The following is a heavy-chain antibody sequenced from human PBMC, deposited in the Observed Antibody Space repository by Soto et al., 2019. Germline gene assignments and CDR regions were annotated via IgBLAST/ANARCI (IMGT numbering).Heavy chain of an antibody. Sequence: GGSLRLSCAASGFTFSSYSMNWVRQAPGKGLEWVSSISSSSSYIYYADSVKGRFTISRDNAKNSLYLQMSTLRAEDTAVYYCARDLGGDYGIYYYYGMDVWGQGTTVTVS. J-gene: IGHJ6*02. CDR3: ARDLGGDYGIYYYYGMDV. CDR2: ISSSSSYI. CDR1: GFTFSSYS. V-gene: IGHV3-21*01. D-gene: IGHD4-17*01.